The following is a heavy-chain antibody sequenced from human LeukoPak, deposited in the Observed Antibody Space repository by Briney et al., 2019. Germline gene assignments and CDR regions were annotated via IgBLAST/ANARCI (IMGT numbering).Heavy chain of an antibody. D-gene: IGHD2-15*01. V-gene: IGHV1-2*02. CDR1: GYTFTGYC. CDR3: ARLCGGGSCYYYFDY. CDR2: INPNSGGT. Sequence: SVKVSCKASGYTFTGYCMHWVRQAPGQGLEWMGWINPNSGGTNYAQKFQGRVTMTRDTSISTAYMELSRLRSDDTAVYYCARLCGGGSCYYYFDYWGQGTLVTVSS. J-gene: IGHJ4*02.